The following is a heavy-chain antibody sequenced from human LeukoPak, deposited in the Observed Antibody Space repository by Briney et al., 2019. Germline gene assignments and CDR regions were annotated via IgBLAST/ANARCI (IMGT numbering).Heavy chain of an antibody. J-gene: IGHJ6*03. Sequence: PSETLSLTCAVYGGSFSGYYWSWIRQPPGKGLEWIGEINHSGSTNYNPSLKSRVTISVDTSKNQFSLKLSSVTAADTAVYYCARGQRYYGSGRSYYYYYMDVWGKGTTVTVSS. V-gene: IGHV4-34*01. CDR1: GGSFSGYY. CDR2: INHSGST. CDR3: ARGQRYYGSGRSYYYYYMDV. D-gene: IGHD3-10*01.